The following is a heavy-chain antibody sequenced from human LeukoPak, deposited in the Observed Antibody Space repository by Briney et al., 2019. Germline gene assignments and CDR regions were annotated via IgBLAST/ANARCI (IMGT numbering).Heavy chain of an antibody. D-gene: IGHD2-2*01. CDR3: AKIIRGSTSSPGWFDP. CDR1: GFTFSSYA. Sequence: GGSLRLSCAASGFTFSSYAMSWVRQAPGKGLEWVSAISGSGGSTYYADSVKGRFTISRDNSKNTLYLQMNSLRAEDTAVYYCAKIIRGSTSSPGWFDPWGQGTLVTISS. J-gene: IGHJ5*02. CDR2: ISGSGGST. V-gene: IGHV3-23*01.